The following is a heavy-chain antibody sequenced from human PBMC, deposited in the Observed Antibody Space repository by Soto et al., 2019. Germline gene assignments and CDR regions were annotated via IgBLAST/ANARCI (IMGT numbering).Heavy chain of an antibody. V-gene: IGHV4-59*01. CDR3: AGGGSGQNY. Sequence: QVQLQESGPGLVKPSETLSLTCTVSGASISSYYWSWIRQPPGKGLEWIAYIHYSGSTGYNPSLKSRVNMSLDTTNIQVSLKLSSMTAADTAVYYCAGGGSGQNYWGQGNLLTASS. D-gene: IGHD6-25*01. CDR2: IHYSGST. J-gene: IGHJ4*02. CDR1: GASISSYY.